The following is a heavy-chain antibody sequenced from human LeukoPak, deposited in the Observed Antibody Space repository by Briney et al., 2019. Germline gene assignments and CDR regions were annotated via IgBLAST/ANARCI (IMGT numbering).Heavy chain of an antibody. CDR2: ISGSGDST. CDR1: GFTLSSFA. D-gene: IGHD1-26*01. J-gene: IGHJ4*02. V-gene: IGHV3-23*01. Sequence: GGSLRLSCAASGFTLSSFAMSWVRQAPGKGLEWVSAISGSGDSTSYADAVKGRFTISRDNAKNSLYLQMNSLRAEDTAVYYCARHGRLDYWGQGTLVTVSS. CDR3: ARHGRLDY.